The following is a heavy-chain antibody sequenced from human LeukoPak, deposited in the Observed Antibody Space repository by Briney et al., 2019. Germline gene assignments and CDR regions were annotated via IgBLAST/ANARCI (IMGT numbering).Heavy chain of an antibody. V-gene: IGHV3-7*05. D-gene: IGHD3-22*01. Sequence: GGSLRLSCAASGFTFSSYWMSWVRQAPGKGLEWVANIKQDGYEKYYGDSVRGRFTISRDNAKSSVDLQMNSLRAEDTAVYYCARLGADYYDSSGSRRAFDIWGQGTMVTVSP. CDR2: IKQDGYEK. CDR1: GFTFSSYW. J-gene: IGHJ3*02. CDR3: ARLGADYYDSSGSRRAFDI.